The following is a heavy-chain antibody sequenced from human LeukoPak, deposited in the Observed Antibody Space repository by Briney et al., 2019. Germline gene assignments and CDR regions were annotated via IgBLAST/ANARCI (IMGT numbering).Heavy chain of an antibody. V-gene: IGHV5-51*01. Sequence: GESLKISCKDSGYSFTTYWVGWVRQMPGKGLEWMGIIYPGDSDTRYSPSFQGQVTISADKSINTAYLQWSSLRAEDTAVYYCASSGYSGYDYVDYWGQGTLVTVSS. D-gene: IGHD5-12*01. CDR2: IYPGDSDT. J-gene: IGHJ4*02. CDR3: ASSGYSGYDYVDY. CDR1: GYSFTTYW.